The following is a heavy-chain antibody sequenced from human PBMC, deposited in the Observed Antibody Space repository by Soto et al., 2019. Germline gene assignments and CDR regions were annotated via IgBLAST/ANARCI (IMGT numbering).Heavy chain of an antibody. CDR2: IWYDGSNK. V-gene: IGHV3-33*01. CDR1: GFTFSSYG. J-gene: IGHJ4*02. CDR3: ARDGNDYIWGTPVGNYFDY. Sequence: PGGSLRLSCAASGFTFSSYGMHWVRQAPDKGLEWVAVIWYDGSNKYYADSVKGRFTISRDNSKNTLYLQMNSLRAEDTAVYYCARDGNDYIWGTPVGNYFDYWGQGTLVTVSS. D-gene: IGHD3-16*01.